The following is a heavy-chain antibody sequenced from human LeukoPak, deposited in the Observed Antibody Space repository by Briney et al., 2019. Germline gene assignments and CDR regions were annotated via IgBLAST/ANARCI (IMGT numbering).Heavy chain of an antibody. CDR2: IIWNGGRT. V-gene: IGHV3-9*01. D-gene: IGHD5-18*01. J-gene: IGHJ4*02. Sequence: PGGSLRLSCAASGFIVSSNYMSWVRQAPGKGLEWVSDIIWNGGRTGYADSVKGRFTISRDNAKNSLYLQMNNLRPEDTALYYCAKASGYSFGHFDYWGQGTLVTVS. CDR1: GFIVSSNY. CDR3: AKASGYSFGHFDY.